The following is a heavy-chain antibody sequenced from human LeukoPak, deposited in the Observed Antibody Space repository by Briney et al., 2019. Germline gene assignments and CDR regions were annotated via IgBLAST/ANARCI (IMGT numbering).Heavy chain of an antibody. CDR2: ISGSGGST. CDR3: AKDHPSGYYFDY. D-gene: IGHD1-14*01. V-gene: IGHV3-23*01. Sequence: PGGSLRLSGAAPGFTFSTYAMSWVRQAPGKGLEWVSAISGSGGSTFNADSVKGRFTISRDNSKNTLFLQMNSLRAEDTAIYYCAKDHPSGYYFDYWGQGTLVTVSS. CDR1: GFTFSTYA. J-gene: IGHJ4*02.